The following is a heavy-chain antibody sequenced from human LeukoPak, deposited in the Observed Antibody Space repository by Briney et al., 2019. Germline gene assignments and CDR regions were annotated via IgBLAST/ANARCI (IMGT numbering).Heavy chain of an antibody. CDR2: IYSGGST. Sequence: GGSLRLSCAASGFTFSSNYMSWVRQAPGKGLEWVSVIYSGGSTYYADSVKGRFTISRDNSKNTLYLQMNSLRAEDTAVYYCARGGPTVVINYYYMDVWGKGTTVTVSS. CDR3: ARGGPTVVINYYYMDV. D-gene: IGHD4-23*01. J-gene: IGHJ6*03. CDR1: GFTFSSNY. V-gene: IGHV3-66*01.